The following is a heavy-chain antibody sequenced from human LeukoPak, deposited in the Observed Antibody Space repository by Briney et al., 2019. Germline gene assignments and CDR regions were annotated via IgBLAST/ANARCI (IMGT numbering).Heavy chain of an antibody. CDR2: FTAGGDT. D-gene: IGHD3-9*01. CDR3: ARDYDIQLRYYFYYYMDV. V-gene: IGHV3-23*01. J-gene: IGHJ6*03. CDR1: GFPFSSHG. Sequence: GGSLRLSCAASGFPFSSHGMSWVRQAPGKGLEWVSAFTAGGDTYYADSVKGRFTISRDNSKNTLYVQMNSLRSEDTAVYYCARDYDIQLRYYFYYYMDVWGKGTTVTISS.